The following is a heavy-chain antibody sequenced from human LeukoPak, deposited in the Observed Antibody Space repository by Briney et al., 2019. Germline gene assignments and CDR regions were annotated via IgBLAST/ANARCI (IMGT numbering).Heavy chain of an antibody. Sequence: GGSLRLSCVVSGFTFSSYAMHWVRQAPGKGLEYVSAISSNGGSTYYANSVKGRFTISRDNSKNTLYLQMGSLRVEDMAVYHCARASSGWYGYWGQGTLVTVSS. CDR3: ARASSGWYGY. J-gene: IGHJ4*02. V-gene: IGHV3-64*01. D-gene: IGHD6-19*01. CDR2: ISSNGGST. CDR1: GFTFSSYA.